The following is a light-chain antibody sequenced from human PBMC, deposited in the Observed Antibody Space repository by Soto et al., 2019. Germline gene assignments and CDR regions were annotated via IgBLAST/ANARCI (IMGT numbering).Light chain of an antibody. Sequence: QSVLTQPPSASGSPGQSVTISCTGTSSDVGRYNYISWYQQRPGKAPKLIIYEVSKRPSGVPDRLSGFKYGNTASLTVSGLQAEDEADYYCQAWDSSTLYVFGTGTKVTVL. V-gene: IGLV2-8*01. CDR2: EVS. CDR3: QAWDSSTLYV. J-gene: IGLJ1*01. CDR1: SSDVGRYNY.